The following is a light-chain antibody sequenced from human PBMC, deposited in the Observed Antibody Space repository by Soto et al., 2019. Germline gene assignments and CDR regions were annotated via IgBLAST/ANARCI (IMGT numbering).Light chain of an antibody. CDR3: SSYMGSFTDV. V-gene: IGLV2-8*01. CDR2: GVN. J-gene: IGLJ1*01. CDR1: SSDVGTYAY. Sequence: QAVVTQPPSASGSLGQSVTVSCTGSSSDVGTYAYVSWYQHRPGTAPKLLIYGVNERPSGVPDRFSGSKSGSTASLTISGLQAEDEADYYCSSYMGSFTDVFGSGTKVTVL.